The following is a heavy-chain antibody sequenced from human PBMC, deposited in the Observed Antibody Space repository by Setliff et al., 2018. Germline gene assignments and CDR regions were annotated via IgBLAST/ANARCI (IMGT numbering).Heavy chain of an antibody. CDR2: INHSGST. V-gene: IGHV4-34*01. CDR3: ASSSGFYYYDSSGYDY. J-gene: IGHJ4*02. D-gene: IGHD3-22*01. Sequence: SETLSLTCAVYGGSFSGYYWSWIRQPPGKGLEWIGEINHSGSTNYNPSLKSRVTISVDTSKNQLSLKLSSVTAADTAVYYCASSSGFYYYDSSGYDYWGQGTLVTVSS. CDR1: GGSFSGYY.